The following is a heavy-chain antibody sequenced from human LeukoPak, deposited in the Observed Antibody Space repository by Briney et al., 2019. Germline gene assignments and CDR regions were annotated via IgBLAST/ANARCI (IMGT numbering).Heavy chain of an antibody. CDR1: GFTFSSYS. Sequence: PGGSLRLSCAASGFTFSSYSMNWVRKAPGKGLEWVSSISSSSSYIYYADSVKGRFTISRDNAKNSLYLQMNSLRAEDTAVYYCAKDCGGLLRYFDYWGQGTLVTVSS. CDR2: ISSSSSYI. J-gene: IGHJ4*02. CDR3: AKDCGGLLRYFDY. V-gene: IGHV3-21*01. D-gene: IGHD3-9*01.